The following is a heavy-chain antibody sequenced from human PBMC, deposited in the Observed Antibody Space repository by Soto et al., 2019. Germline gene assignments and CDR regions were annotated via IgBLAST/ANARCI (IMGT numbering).Heavy chain of an antibody. J-gene: IGHJ1*01. V-gene: IGHV3-23*01. CDR2: ISGSGGST. Sequence: GGSLRLSCAASGFTFSSYAMSWVRQAPGKGLEWVSAISGSGGSTYYADSVKGRFTISRDNSKNTLYLQMNSLRAEDTAVYYCAKLYPSLAVAGTAEYFQHWGQGTLVTVSS. CDR1: GFTFSSYA. CDR3: AKLYPSLAVAGTAEYFQH. D-gene: IGHD6-19*01.